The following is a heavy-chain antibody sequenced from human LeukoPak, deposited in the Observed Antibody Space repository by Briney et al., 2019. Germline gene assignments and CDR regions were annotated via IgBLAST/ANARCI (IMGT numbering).Heavy chain of an antibody. CDR2: IYYSGST. Sequence: SETLSLTCTVSGGSISSSSYYWGWIRQPPGKGLEWIGSIYYSGSTYYNPSLKSRVTISVDTSKNQFSLKLSSVTAADTAVYYCASYLYDFWSGLENPNWFDPWGQGTLVTVSS. J-gene: IGHJ5*02. D-gene: IGHD3-3*01. CDR3: ASYLYDFWSGLENPNWFDP. CDR1: GGSISSSSYY. V-gene: IGHV4-39*01.